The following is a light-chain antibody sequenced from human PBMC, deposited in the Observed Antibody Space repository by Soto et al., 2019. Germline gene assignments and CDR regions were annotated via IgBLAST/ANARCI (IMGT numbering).Light chain of an antibody. V-gene: IGLV2-23*02. Sequence: QSVLTQPASVSGSPGQSITISCTGTNNDVGGYNLVSWYQQHPGKAPKLVIYEANKRPLGVSDRFSGSRSGNTASLTISALQVEDEAVYSCCSFAGGATFVFGGGTKLTVL. CDR2: EAN. CDR1: NNDVGGYNL. CDR3: CSFAGGATFV. J-gene: IGLJ3*02.